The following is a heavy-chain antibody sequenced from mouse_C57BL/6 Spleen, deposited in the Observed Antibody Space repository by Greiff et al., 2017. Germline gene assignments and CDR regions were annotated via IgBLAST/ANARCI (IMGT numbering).Heavy chain of an antibody. CDR1: GFTFNTYA. D-gene: IGHD1-1*01. J-gene: IGHJ1*03. V-gene: IGHV10-3*01. CDR2: IRSKSSNYAT. Sequence: GGGLVQPKGSLKLSCAASGFTFNTYAMHWVRQAPGKGLEWVARIRSKSSNYATYYADSVKDRFTISRDDSQSMLYLQMNNLKTEDTAMYYCVRDRGSSYGWYFDVWGTGTTVTVSS. CDR3: VRDRGSSYGWYFDV.